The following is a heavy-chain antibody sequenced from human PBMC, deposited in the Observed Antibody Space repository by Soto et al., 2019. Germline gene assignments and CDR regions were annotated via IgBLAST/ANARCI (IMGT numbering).Heavy chain of an antibody. J-gene: IGHJ4*02. D-gene: IGHD5-12*01. CDR1: GYTFTSYG. V-gene: IGHV1-18*01. Sequence: QVQLVQSGAEVKKPGASVKVSCKASGYTFTSYGISWVRQAPGQGLEWMGWISAYNGNTNYAQKLQGRVTMTTDTSTSTADMELRSLGSDDTGVYYCAVDRGYSGYGDYWGQGTLVTVSS. CDR2: ISAYNGNT. CDR3: AVDRGYSGYGDY.